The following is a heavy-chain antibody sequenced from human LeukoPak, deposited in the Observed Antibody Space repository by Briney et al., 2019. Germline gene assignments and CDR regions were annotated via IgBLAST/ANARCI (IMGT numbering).Heavy chain of an antibody. D-gene: IGHD5-18*01. V-gene: IGHV3-23*01. CDR3: AKDIQLWSVNTYYFDY. CDR1: GFTFSNAW. CDR2: ISGSGGST. J-gene: IGHJ4*02. Sequence: PGGSLRLSCAASGFTFSNAWMSWVRQAPGKGLEWVSAISGSGGSTYYADSVKGRFTISRDNSKNTLYLQMNSLRAEDTAVYYCAKDIQLWSVNTYYFDYWGQGTLVTVSS.